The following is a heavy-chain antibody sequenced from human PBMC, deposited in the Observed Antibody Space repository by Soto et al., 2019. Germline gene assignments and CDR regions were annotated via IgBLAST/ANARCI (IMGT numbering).Heavy chain of an antibody. CDR2: IVPNVGTV. Sequence: SVKVSCKSSGGTFSSFINYPINWVRQAPGQGLEWMGGIVPNVGTVNYAQKFRGKVTITADKSTGTAYMELSSLRSEDTALYYCARRDTSGFLRYFDNWGQGTQLTVST. V-gene: IGHV1-69*06. CDR3: ARRDTSGFLRYFDN. CDR1: GGTFSSFINYP. J-gene: IGHJ4*02. D-gene: IGHD3-3*01.